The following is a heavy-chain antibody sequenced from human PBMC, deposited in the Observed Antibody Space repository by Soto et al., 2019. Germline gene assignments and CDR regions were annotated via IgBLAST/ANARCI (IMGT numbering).Heavy chain of an antibody. J-gene: IGHJ5*02. D-gene: IGHD6-13*01. Sequence: SETLSLTCAVYGGSFSGYYWSWIRQPPGKGLEWIGEINHSGSTNYNPSLKSRVTISVDTSKNQFSLKLSSVTAADTAVYYCARERYSRSWFKGYWFDPWGQGTLVTVSS. V-gene: IGHV4-34*01. CDR1: GGSFSGYY. CDR3: ARERYSRSWFKGYWFDP. CDR2: INHSGST.